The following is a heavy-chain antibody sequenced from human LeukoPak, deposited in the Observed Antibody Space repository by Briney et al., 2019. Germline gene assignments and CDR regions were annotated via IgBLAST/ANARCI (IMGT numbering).Heavy chain of an antibody. CDR2: ISSDGSNK. Sequence: PGRSLRLSCGASGFTFSNYGMHWVRQAPGKGLEWVAVISSDGSNKYYADSVKGRFTISRDNSKNTLFLQMNSLRAEDTAVYYCAKDGLWFGDLTYFDYWGQGTLVTVSS. D-gene: IGHD3-10*01. CDR1: GFTFSNYG. J-gene: IGHJ4*02. CDR3: AKDGLWFGDLTYFDY. V-gene: IGHV3-30*18.